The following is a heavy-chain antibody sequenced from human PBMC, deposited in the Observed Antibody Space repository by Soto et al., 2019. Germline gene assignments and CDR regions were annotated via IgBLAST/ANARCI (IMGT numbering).Heavy chain of an antibody. V-gene: IGHV1-2*04. Sequence: ASVKVSCKASGYTFTGYYMHWVRQAPGQGLEWMGWINPNSGGTNYAQKFQGWVTMTRDTSISTAYMELSRLRSDDTAVYYCARAGGIVGDTEVDAFDIWGQGTMVTVSS. CDR3: ARAGGIVGDTEVDAFDI. D-gene: IGHD1-26*01. CDR2: INPNSGGT. CDR1: GYTFTGYY. J-gene: IGHJ3*02.